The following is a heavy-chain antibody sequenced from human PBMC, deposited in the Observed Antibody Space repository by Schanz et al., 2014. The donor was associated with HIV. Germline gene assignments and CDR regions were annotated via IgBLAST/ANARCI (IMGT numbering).Heavy chain of an antibody. V-gene: IGHV3-23*01. J-gene: IGHJ6*02. Sequence: EEQLLESGGGLGQPGGSLRLSCVGSGFTLSSYAMSWVRQAPGKGLECVSGISGRAGFTYHAESVKGRFTVSRDDSKNTLHLHMDGLRVDDTAVYYCTKEVPPDVWGQGTTVTVSS. CDR3: TKEVPPDV. D-gene: IGHD1-1*01. CDR2: ISGRAGFT. CDR1: GFTLSSYA.